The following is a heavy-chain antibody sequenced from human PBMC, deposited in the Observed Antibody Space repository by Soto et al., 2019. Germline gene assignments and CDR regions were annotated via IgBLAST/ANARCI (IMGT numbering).Heavy chain of an antibody. CDR1: GGTFSSYA. D-gene: IGHD3-10*01. J-gene: IGHJ4*02. V-gene: IGHV1-69*13. CDR3: ATVGGITPRDH. Sequence: ASVKVSCKASGGTFSSYAISWVRQAPGQGLEWMGGIIPIFGTANYAQKFQGRVTITADESTSTAYMELSRLRSEDTDVYYCATVGGITPRDHWGQGTLVTVSS. CDR2: IIPIFGTA.